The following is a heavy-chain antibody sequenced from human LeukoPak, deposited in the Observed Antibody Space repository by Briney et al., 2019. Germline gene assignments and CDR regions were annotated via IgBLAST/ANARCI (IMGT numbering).Heavy chain of an antibody. CDR1: GFSLSTSGMR. CDR2: LDWDDEK. V-gene: IGHV2-70*01. D-gene: IGHD3-16*01. Sequence: SGPTLANPPPPLTLTCTFSGFSLSTSGMRVSWIRQPPEKALEWLALLDWDDEKYYSTSLKTRLTISKDSSKNQVVLTMTNMDPVDTATYYCARIDRLITSESFDYWGQGTLVTVSS. J-gene: IGHJ4*02. CDR3: ARIDRLITSESFDY.